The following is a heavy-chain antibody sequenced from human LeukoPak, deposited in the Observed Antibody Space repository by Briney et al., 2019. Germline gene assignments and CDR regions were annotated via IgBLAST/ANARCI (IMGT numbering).Heavy chain of an antibody. V-gene: IGHV1-2*02. Sequence: GASVKVSCKASGYTFTGYYMHWVRQAPGQGLEWMGWINPNSGGTNYAQKFKGRVTTTRDTSISTAYMELSRLRYEGTALCYWARGNARLGYLDWFDPWGQGTLVTVSS. CDR1: GYTFTGYY. CDR2: INPNSGGT. CDR3: ARGNARLGYLDWFDP. D-gene: IGHD2-21*01. J-gene: IGHJ5*02.